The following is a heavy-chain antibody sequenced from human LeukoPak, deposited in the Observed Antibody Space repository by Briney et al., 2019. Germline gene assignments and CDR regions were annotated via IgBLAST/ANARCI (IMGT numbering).Heavy chain of an antibody. Sequence: GGSLRLSCAASGFTFSSHAMHWVRQAPGKGLEWVAVISYDGSYKYYADSVKGRFTISRDKSKNTLYLQMSSLRAEDTAVYYCARDGSYSGSYNDYWGQGTLVTVSS. J-gene: IGHJ4*02. CDR3: ARDGSYSGSYNDY. V-gene: IGHV3-30*15. CDR1: GFTFSSHA. D-gene: IGHD1-26*01. CDR2: ISYDGSYK.